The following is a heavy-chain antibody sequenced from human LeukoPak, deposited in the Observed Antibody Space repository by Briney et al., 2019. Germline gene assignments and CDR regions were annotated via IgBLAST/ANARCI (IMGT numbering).Heavy chain of an antibody. J-gene: IGHJ4*02. CDR3: ASGMICPSCHLFDY. V-gene: IGHV1-46*01. CDR2: INPNGDST. CDR1: GYTFTGYY. D-gene: IGHD2-2*01. Sequence: ASVKVSCKASGYTFTGYYMHWVRQAPGQGLEWMGVINPNGDSTSHAQKFQGRVTMTRDMSTNTFYMELSSLRSDDTAVYYCASGMICPSCHLFDYWGQGTLVTVSS.